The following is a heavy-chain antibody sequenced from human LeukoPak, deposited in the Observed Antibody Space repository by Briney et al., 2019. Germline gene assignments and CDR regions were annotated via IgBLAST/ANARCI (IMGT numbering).Heavy chain of an antibody. CDR2: INPNSGGT. CDR1: GYTFTGYY. V-gene: IGHV1-2*02. D-gene: IGHD3-16*01. CDR3: ARGRFPRGSHGGFSYGMDV. Sequence: ASVKVSCKASGYTFTGYYMHWVRQAPGQGLEWMGWINPNSGGTNYAQKFQGRVTMTRNTSISTAYMELSSLRSEDTAVYYCARGRFPRGSHGGFSYGMDVWGQGTTVTVSS. J-gene: IGHJ6*02.